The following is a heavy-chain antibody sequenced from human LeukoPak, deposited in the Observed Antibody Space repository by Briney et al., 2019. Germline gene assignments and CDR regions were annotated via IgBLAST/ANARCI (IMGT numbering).Heavy chain of an antibody. J-gene: IGHJ4*02. D-gene: IGHD4-17*01. CDR2: ISSDASIT. Sequence: GGSLRLSCAASGFTFSTYWMHWVRQDPGKGLVWVSRISSDASITSYANPVKGRFTISRDNSKNTLFLQMNSLRAGDTAVYYCTSQLRTEHYLVDYWGQGTLVTVSS. CDR3: TSQLRTEHYLVDY. CDR1: GFTFSTYW. V-gene: IGHV3-74*01.